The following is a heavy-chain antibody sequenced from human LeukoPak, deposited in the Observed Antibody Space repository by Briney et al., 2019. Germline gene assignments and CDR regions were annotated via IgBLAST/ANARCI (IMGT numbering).Heavy chain of an antibody. J-gene: IGHJ4*02. CDR1: GFTFDDYA. D-gene: IGHD2-21*01. V-gene: IGHV3-9*01. CDR2: ISWNSGSI. Sequence: PGGSLRLSCAASGFTFDDYAMHWVRQAPGKGLEWVSGISWNSGSIGYADSVKGRFTISRDNAKNSLYLQMNSLRAEDTALNYCAKGAYGPFDYWGQGTLVTVSS. CDR3: AKGAYGPFDY.